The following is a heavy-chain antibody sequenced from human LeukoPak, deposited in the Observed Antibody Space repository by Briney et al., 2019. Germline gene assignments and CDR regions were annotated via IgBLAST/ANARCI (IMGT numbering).Heavy chain of an antibody. J-gene: IGHJ3*02. Sequence: PSETLSLTCTVSGGSISSYYWSWIRQPAGKGLEWIGRIYTSGSTNYNPSLKSRVTMSVDTSKNQFSLQLSSVTPEDTAVYYCARVSSPWSPRDAFDIWGQGTVVTVSS. V-gene: IGHV4-4*07. D-gene: IGHD1-26*01. CDR2: IYTSGST. CDR1: GGSISSYY. CDR3: ARVSSPWSPRDAFDI.